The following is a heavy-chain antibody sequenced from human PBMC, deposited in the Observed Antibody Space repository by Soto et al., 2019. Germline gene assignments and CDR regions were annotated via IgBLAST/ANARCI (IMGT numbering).Heavy chain of an antibody. CDR3: ATWHEREHAFDV. CDR1: GLTISGKKY. D-gene: IGHD1-1*01. J-gene: IGHJ3*01. V-gene: IGHV3-53*01. CDR2: LYDVDGS. Sequence: DVQLVESGGGLIQPGESLRLSCAAFGLTISGKKYVAWVCQAPGKGLEWVSALYDVDGSFYADSVTGRFTTSSDSSKTTVYLQMNDLRPDDTAVYYCATWHEREHAFDVWGQGTTVTISS.